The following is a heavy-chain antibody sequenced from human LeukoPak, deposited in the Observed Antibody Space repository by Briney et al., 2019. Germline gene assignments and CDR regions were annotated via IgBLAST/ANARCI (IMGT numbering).Heavy chain of an antibody. V-gene: IGHV3-23*01. J-gene: IGHJ5*02. CDR2: ISGSGGST. Sequence: GGSLRLSCAASGFTFSSYAMSWVRRAPGKGLEWVSAISGSGGSTYYADSVRGRFTISRDNSKNTLGLQMNSLRVDDTAIYYCIPRGILHSWGQGTLVTVSS. CDR1: GFTFSSYA. D-gene: IGHD3-16*01. CDR3: IPRGILHS.